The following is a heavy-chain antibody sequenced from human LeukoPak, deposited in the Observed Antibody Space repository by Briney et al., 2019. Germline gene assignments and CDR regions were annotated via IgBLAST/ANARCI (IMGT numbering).Heavy chain of an antibody. CDR3: ARRPRGCSSTSCYLDY. D-gene: IGHD2-2*01. CDR1: GYSFTSYW. CDR2: IYPGDSDT. V-gene: IGHV5-51*01. J-gene: IGHJ4*02. Sequence: GESLKISCKGSGYSFTSYWIGWVRQMPGKGLEWMGIIYPGDSDTRYSSSFQGQVTISADKSISTAYLQWSSLKASDTAMYYCARRPRGCSSTSCYLDYWGQGTLVTVSS.